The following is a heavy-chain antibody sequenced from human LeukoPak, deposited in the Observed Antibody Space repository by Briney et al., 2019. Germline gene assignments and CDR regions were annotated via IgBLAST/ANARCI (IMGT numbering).Heavy chain of an antibody. D-gene: IGHD2-15*01. Sequence: SETLSLTCTVSGGSISSSSYYWGWIRQPPGKGLEWIGSIYYSGSTYYNPSLKSRVTISVDTSKNQFSLKLSSVTAADTAVYYCARNSCPSGTCYDNRGYFDYWGQGTLVTVSP. CDR2: IYYSGST. V-gene: IGHV4-39*01. J-gene: IGHJ4*02. CDR3: ARNSCPSGTCYDNRGYFDY. CDR1: GGSISSSSYY.